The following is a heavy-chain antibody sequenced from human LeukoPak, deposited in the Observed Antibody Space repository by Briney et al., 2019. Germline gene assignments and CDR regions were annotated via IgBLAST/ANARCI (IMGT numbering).Heavy chain of an antibody. V-gene: IGHV1-69*01. CDR3: ARAPLYGSGSYSPFDY. D-gene: IGHD3-10*01. CDR1: GGTFSSYA. J-gene: IGHJ4*02. Sequence: GSSVKVSCKASGGTFSSYAISWVRQAPGQGLEWMGGIIPIFGTANYAQKFQGRVTITADESTSTAYMELSSMRSEDTAVYYCARAPLYGSGSYSPFDYWGQGTLVTVSS. CDR2: IIPIFGTA.